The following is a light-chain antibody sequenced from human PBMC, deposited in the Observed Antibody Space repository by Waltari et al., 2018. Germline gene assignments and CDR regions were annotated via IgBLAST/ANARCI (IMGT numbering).Light chain of an antibody. CDR1: QSLVYRDGNTF. V-gene: IGKV2-30*01. Sequence: DVVMTQSPLSLPVTLGQPASISCRASQSLVYRDGNTFLHWFQQRPGQSPRRLIYTVSNRDSGVPDRFSGSGSGTDFTLKITSVEAEDVGVYYCMQGTHWPYTFGQGTKLEIK. J-gene: IGKJ2*01. CDR3: MQGTHWPYT. CDR2: TVS.